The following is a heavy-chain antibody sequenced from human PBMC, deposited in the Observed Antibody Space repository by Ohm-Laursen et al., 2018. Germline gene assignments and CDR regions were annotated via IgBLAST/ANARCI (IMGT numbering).Heavy chain of an antibody. V-gene: IGHV4-39*01. D-gene: IGHD1-26*01. Sequence: GTLSLTCTVSGGSISSTSYYWGWIRQPPGKGLEWIGSIYYTGSTYFNPSLQSRVTISVDTSKNQFSLNLSSVTAADTAMYYCARKTDWSHYYFDYWGQGTLATVSS. J-gene: IGHJ4*02. CDR1: GGSISSTSYY. CDR2: IYYTGST. CDR3: ARKTDWSHYYFDY.